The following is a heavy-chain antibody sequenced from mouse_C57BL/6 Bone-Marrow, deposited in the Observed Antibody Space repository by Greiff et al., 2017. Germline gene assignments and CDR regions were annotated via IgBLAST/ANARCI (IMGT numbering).Heavy chain of an antibody. CDR1: GYTFTSYW. J-gene: IGHJ3*01. CDR2: IHPNSGST. V-gene: IGHV1-64*01. D-gene: IGHD2-3*01. CDR3: ARGYDGYLFAY. Sequence: QVQLQQPGAELVKPGASVKLSCKASGYTFTSYWMHWVKQRPGQGLEWIGMIHPNSGSTNYNEKFKSKATLTVDKSSSTAYMQRSSLTSEDSAVYYCARGYDGYLFAYWGQGTLVTVSA.